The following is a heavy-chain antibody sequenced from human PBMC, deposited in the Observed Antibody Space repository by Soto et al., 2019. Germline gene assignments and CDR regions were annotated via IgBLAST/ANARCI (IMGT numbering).Heavy chain of an antibody. CDR1: GDSISGDTYF. V-gene: IGHV4-61*01. D-gene: IGHD6-19*01. Sequence: PSETLSLTCTVSGDSISGDTYFWGWIRQPPGKGLEWIGYIYFSGNTNYNPSLKSRVTVAVDTSKNQFSLKLSSVTAADTAVYYCARSSRGSVPDYWGQGTLITVSS. CDR2: IYFSGNT. CDR3: ARSSRGSVPDY. J-gene: IGHJ4*02.